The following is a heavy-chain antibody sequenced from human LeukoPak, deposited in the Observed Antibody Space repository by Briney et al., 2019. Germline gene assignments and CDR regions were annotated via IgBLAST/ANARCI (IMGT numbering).Heavy chain of an antibody. CDR2: ISSTSSHI. Sequence: GGSLRLSCAASGFSFSICDMNCVRQAPGKGLEYVSSISSTSSHIYYADSVKGRFTISRDNTKNSVYLQMNSLRAEDMAVYYCARGYCGGDCYGDWGQGTLVTVSS. CDR1: GFSFSICD. J-gene: IGHJ1*01. D-gene: IGHD2-21*02. CDR3: ARGYCGGDCYGD. V-gene: IGHV3-21*01.